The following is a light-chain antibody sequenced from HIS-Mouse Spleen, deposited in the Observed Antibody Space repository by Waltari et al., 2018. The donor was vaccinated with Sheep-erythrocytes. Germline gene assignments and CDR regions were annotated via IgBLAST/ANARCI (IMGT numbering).Light chain of an antibody. J-gene: IGLJ1*01. CDR1: SSHVGAYNY. V-gene: IGLV2-11*01. CDR2: DVS. Sequence: QSALTLPRSVSGSPGQSVPISCTGTSSHVGAYNYVSWYQQHPGKAPKLMIYDVSKRPSGVPDRFSGSKSGNTASLTISGLQAEDEADYYCCSYAGSYNHVFATGTKVTVL. CDR3: CSYAGSYNHV.